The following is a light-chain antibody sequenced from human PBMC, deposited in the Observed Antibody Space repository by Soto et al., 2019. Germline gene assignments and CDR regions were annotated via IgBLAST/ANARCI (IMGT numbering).Light chain of an antibody. V-gene: IGKV1-5*03. CDR1: QSITIW. Sequence: DIQMTQSPSTLSASVGDRVTITCRASQSITIWLAWYQQKPGKAPKLLISKASSSESGVPSRFSGSGSGTEFTLTISSLQPDDFATYYCQHYNSYPITFGQGTRLEIK. CDR3: QHYNSYPIT. J-gene: IGKJ5*01. CDR2: KAS.